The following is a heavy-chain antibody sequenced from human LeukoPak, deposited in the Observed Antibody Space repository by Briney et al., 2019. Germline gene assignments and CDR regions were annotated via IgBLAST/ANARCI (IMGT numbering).Heavy chain of an antibody. CDR2: ISTSSSYI. V-gene: IGHV3-21*01. CDR3: ARVQGGGYRTADY. J-gene: IGHJ4*02. CDR1: GFTLSTYN. Sequence: KSGGSLRLSCAASGFTLSTYNMKWVRQAPRKGLEWVSSISTSSSYIYYADSVKGRFTISRDNSKNTLFLQMNSLRGEDTAMYYCARVQGGGYRTADYWGQGTLVTVSS. D-gene: IGHD6-19*01.